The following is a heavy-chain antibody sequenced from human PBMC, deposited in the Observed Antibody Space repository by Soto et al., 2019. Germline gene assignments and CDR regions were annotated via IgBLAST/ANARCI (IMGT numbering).Heavy chain of an antibody. Sequence: PGGSLRLSCAASGFTFSSYGMDWVRQAPGKGLEWVSFISYDGRNKDYADSVKGRFTISRDNSKNTLYLQMNSLRAEDTAVYYCAKDQVTSGWYKWSWFGPWGQGTLVTV. D-gene: IGHD6-19*01. J-gene: IGHJ5*02. CDR1: GFTFSSYG. V-gene: IGHV3-30*18. CDR3: AKDQVTSGWYKWSWFGP. CDR2: ISYDGRNK.